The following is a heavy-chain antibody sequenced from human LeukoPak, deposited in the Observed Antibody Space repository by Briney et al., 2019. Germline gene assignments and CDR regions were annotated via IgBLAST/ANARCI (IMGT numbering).Heavy chain of an antibody. CDR3: ARAARPNNWFDP. CDR2: ISSSSSYI. CDR1: GFTVSNNY. D-gene: IGHD6-6*01. J-gene: IGHJ5*02. Sequence: GGSLRLSCAASGFTVSNNYMSWVRQAPGKGLEWVSSISSSSSYIYYADSVKGRFTISRDNAKNSLYLQMNSLRAEDTAVYYCARAARPNNWFDPWGQGTLVTVSS. V-gene: IGHV3-21*01.